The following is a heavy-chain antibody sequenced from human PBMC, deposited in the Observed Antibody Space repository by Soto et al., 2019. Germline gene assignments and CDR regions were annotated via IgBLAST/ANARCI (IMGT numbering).Heavy chain of an antibody. CDR1: GFTLSGRS. J-gene: IGHJ6*04. Sequence: EVQLVESGGGLVQPGGSLRLSCAASGFTLSGRSMHWVRQAPGKGLVWVSGIDNAGTDSTYADSVKGRFTSSRDNAKNMLYLQMNSLRVEDTAVYYCARGWFGPDVCGKGTTVTVSS. CDR3: ARGWFGPDV. CDR2: IDNAGTDS. V-gene: IGHV3-74*01. D-gene: IGHD3-10*01.